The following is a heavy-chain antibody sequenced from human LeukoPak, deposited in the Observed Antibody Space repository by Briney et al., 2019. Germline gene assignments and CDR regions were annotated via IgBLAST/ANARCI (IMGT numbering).Heavy chain of an antibody. D-gene: IGHD3-22*01. J-gene: IGHJ4*02. Sequence: PGGSLRLSCAASGFTFDDYAMHWVRQAPGKGLEWVSSISSSSSYIYYADSVKGRFTISRDNAKNSLYLQMNSLRAEDTAVYYWARGSWFSPFDYWGQGTLVTVSS. V-gene: IGHV3-21*01. CDR1: GFTFDDYA. CDR2: ISSSSSYI. CDR3: ARGSWFSPFDY.